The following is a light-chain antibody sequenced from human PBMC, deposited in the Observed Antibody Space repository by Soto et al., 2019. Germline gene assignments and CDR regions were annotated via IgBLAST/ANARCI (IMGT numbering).Light chain of an antibody. V-gene: IGLV2-14*01. J-gene: IGLJ2*01. CDR3: SSYTTSSTVV. CDR1: NSDVGGYNY. Sequence: QSALTQPASISGSPGQSITISCTGTNSDVGGYNYVSWYQQYPGKAPKLMIYDVDNRPSGVSYRFSGSKSGKTASLTISGLQAEDEADYYCSSYTTSSTVVFGGGTKLTV. CDR2: DVD.